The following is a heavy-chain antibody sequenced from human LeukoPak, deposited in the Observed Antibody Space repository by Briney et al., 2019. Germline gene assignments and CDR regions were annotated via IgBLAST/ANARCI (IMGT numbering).Heavy chain of an antibody. CDR1: GYTFTSYY. J-gene: IGHJ4*02. Sequence: ASVKVSCKASGYTFTSYYMHWVRQAPAQGLEWKGIINPSGGSTSYAQKFQGRVTMTRDTSTSTVYMELSSLRSEDTAVYYCARRIAVADYFDYWGQGTLVTVSS. V-gene: IGHV1-46*03. CDR2: INPSGGST. D-gene: IGHD6-19*01. CDR3: ARRIAVADYFDY.